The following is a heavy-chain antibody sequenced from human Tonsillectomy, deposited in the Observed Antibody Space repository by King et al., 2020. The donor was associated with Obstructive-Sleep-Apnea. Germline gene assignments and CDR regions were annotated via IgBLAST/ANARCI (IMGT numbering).Heavy chain of an antibody. CDR2: IDWNSASL. CDR1: GFTFDEYA. CDR3: AKNKRDYTPGWVHYFDY. J-gene: IGHJ4*02. V-gene: IGHV3-9*01. Sequence: VQLVESGGGLVQPGRSLRLSCAASGFTFDEYAMHWVRQVPGKGLEWVSGIDWNSASLGYADSVKGRFTISRDNAKSSLYLQMNSLRTEDTAFYYCAKNKRDYTPGWVHYFDYWGQGTLVTVSS. D-gene: IGHD2-15*01.